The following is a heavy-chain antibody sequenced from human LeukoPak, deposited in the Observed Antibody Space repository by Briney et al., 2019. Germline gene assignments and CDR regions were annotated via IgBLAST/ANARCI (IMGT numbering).Heavy chain of an antibody. CDR3: ARDPVGGGAGDAFDI. CDR2: ISSSSSYI. Sequence: TSGGSLRLSCAASGFTFSSYSMNWVRQAPGKGLEWVASISSSSSYIYYADSLKGRFTISRDNAENSLYLQMHSLRAEDTAVYSCARDPVGGGAGDAFDIWGQGTMVTVSS. D-gene: IGHD2-15*01. V-gene: IGHV3-21*01. CDR1: GFTFSSYS. J-gene: IGHJ3*02.